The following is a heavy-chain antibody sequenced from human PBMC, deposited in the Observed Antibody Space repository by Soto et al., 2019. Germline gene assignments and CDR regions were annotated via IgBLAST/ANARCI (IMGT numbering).Heavy chain of an antibody. V-gene: IGHV3-33*01. D-gene: IGHD3-10*01. J-gene: IGHJ4*02. CDR1: GFTFSSYG. CDR2: IWYDGSNK. Sequence: GGSMRLSCAASGFTFSSYGMHWVRQAPGKGLEWVAVIWYDGSNKYYADSVKGRFTISRDNSKNTLYLQMNSLRAEDTAVYYCASQYYYGSGSYHWGQGTLVTVSS. CDR3: ASQYYYGSGSYH.